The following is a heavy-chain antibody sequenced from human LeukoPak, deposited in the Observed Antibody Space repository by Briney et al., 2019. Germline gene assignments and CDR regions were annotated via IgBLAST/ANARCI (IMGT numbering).Heavy chain of an antibody. CDR2: INHSGST. Sequence: KTSETLSLTCAVYGGSFSGYYWSRIRQPPGKGLEWIGEINHSGSTNYNPSLKSRVTISVDTSKNQLSLKLSSVTAADTAVYYCARVLPRSSWVAVANWFDPWGQGTLVTVSS. CDR3: ARVLPRSSWVAVANWFDP. V-gene: IGHV4-34*01. CDR1: GGSFSGYY. D-gene: IGHD6-13*01. J-gene: IGHJ5*02.